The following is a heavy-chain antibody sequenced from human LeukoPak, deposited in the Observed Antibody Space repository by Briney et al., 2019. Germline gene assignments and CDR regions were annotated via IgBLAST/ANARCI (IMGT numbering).Heavy chain of an antibody. CDR3: AGTYYYGSGFGR. J-gene: IGHJ5*02. CDR2: IYYSGST. V-gene: IGHV4-39*01. CDR1: GGSISSSNW. Sequence: SETLSLTCAVSGGSISSSNWWSWVRQPPGKGLEWIGSIYYSGSTYYNPSLKSRVTISVDTSKNQFSLKLSSVTAADTAVYYCAGTYYYGSGFGRLGQGTLVTVSS. D-gene: IGHD3-10*01.